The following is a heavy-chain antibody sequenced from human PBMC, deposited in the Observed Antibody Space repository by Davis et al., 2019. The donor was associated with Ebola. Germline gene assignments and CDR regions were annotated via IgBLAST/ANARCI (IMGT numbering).Heavy chain of an antibody. CDR1: GFTFSSYG. D-gene: IGHD3-3*01. Sequence: PGGSLRLSCAASGFTFSSYGMHWVRQAPGKGLEWVAFIRYDGSNKYYADSVKGRFTISRDNAKNSLYLQMNSLRAEDTAVYYCAKGSVTIFGVAPDYYGMDVWGKGTTVTVSS. CDR2: IRYDGSNK. V-gene: IGHV3-30*02. J-gene: IGHJ6*04. CDR3: AKGSVTIFGVAPDYYGMDV.